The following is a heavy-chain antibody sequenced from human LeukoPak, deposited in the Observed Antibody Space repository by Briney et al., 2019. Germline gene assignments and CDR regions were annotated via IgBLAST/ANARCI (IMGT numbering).Heavy chain of an antibody. CDR2: VIPIFGTA. CDR1: GGTFSSYA. CDR3: AFAKEYCSSTSCPLHYYYYMDV. Sequence: SVNVSCKASGGTFSSYAISWVRQAPGQGLEWMGGVIPIFGTANYAQKFQGRVTITTDESTSTAYMELSSLRSEDTAVYYCAFAKEYCSSTSCPLHYYYYMDVWGKGTTVTVSS. D-gene: IGHD2-2*01. V-gene: IGHV1-69*05. J-gene: IGHJ6*03.